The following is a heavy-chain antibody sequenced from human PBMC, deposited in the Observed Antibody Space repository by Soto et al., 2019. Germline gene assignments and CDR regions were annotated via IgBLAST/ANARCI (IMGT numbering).Heavy chain of an antibody. V-gene: IGHV4-31*03. D-gene: IGHD1-7*01. J-gene: IGHJ3*02. Sequence: QVQLQESGPGLVKPSQTLSLTCTVSGGSISSGGYYWSWIRQHPGKGLEWIGYIYYSGSTYYNPSLKSRLTISVDTSKNQFSLKLSSVTAADTAVYYCARGKRVYSGTTLAFDIWGQGTMVTVSS. CDR2: IYYSGST. CDR3: ARGKRVYSGTTLAFDI. CDR1: GGSISSGGYY.